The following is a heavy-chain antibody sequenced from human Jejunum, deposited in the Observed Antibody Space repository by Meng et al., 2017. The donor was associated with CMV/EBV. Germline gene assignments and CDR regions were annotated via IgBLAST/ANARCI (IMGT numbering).Heavy chain of an antibody. J-gene: IGHJ4*02. D-gene: IGHD6-19*01. Sequence: QAGQMHAGAEVKNPGFSVRVHCKASGDTFTHHGSSWIRQAPGQGLEWMGWISCYNGDTNYAQKFQGRVTMTTDTSTSTAYMDLRSLRSDDTAVYYCARDPSNTSGRYAYFDYWGQGTLVTVSS. CDR1: GDTFTHHG. CDR2: ISCYNGDT. V-gene: IGHV1-18*01. CDR3: ARDPSNTSGRYAYFDY.